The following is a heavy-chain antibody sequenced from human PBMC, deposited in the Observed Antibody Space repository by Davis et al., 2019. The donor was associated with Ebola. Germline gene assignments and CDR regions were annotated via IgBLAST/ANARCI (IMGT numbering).Heavy chain of an antibody. J-gene: IGHJ4*02. D-gene: IGHD6-13*01. V-gene: IGHV3-9*01. Sequence: GGSLRLSCAASGFTFDNYAMHWVRQAPGKGLEWVSGISWNSGSKGYADSVKGRFTISRDNAKNSLYLQMNSLRAEDTALYYCAKDIGALPYSSPFDYWGQGTLVTVSS. CDR2: ISWNSGSK. CDR3: AKDIGALPYSSPFDY. CDR1: GFTFDNYA.